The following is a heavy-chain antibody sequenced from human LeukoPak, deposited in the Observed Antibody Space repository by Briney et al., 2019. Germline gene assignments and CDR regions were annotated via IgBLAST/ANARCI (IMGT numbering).Heavy chain of an antibody. CDR1: GFTFDDYA. Sequence: TGGSLRLSCAASGFTFDDYAMYWVRQAPGKGLEWVSGISWNSGSTGYADSVKGRFTISRDNAKNSLYLQMNSLRAEDTALYYCAKDKSAMVRGVGDAFDIWGQGTMVTVSS. J-gene: IGHJ3*02. D-gene: IGHD3-10*01. CDR2: ISWNSGST. V-gene: IGHV3-9*01. CDR3: AKDKSAMVRGVGDAFDI.